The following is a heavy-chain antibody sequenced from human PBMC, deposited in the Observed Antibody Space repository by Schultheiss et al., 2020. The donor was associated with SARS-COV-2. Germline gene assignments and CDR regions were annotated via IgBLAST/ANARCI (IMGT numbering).Heavy chain of an antibody. CDR1: GYTFTSYG. J-gene: IGHJ5*02. V-gene: IGHV1-18*01. CDR2: INPNSGGT. CDR3: ARSTAWSDNWFDP. Sequence: ASVKVSCKASGYTFTSYGISWVRQAPGQGLEWMGWINPNSGGTNYAQKFQGRVTMTRDTSTSTVYMELSSLRSDDTAIYFCARSTAWSDNWFDPWGQGTLVTVSS. D-gene: IGHD2-8*02.